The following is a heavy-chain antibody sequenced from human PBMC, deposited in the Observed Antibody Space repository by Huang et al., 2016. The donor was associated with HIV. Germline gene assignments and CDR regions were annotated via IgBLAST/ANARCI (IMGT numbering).Heavy chain of an antibody. Sequence: VESGGRSVPPGGSIKLSCVGSTFTFGAYWMSWVRQPPGKGLEWVANIKQDESEKYYVDSGKGRFNIYRDNVRKVLFLEMDDLRVEDTAIYFCATKTAGMDIWGQGTTVTVSS. CDR1: TFTFGAYW. CDR2: IKQDESEK. CDR3: ATKTAGMDI. V-gene: IGHV3-7*01. D-gene: IGHD1-7*01. J-gene: IGHJ6*02.